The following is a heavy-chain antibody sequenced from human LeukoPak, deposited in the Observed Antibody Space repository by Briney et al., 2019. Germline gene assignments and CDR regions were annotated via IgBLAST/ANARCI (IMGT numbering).Heavy chain of an antibody. V-gene: IGHV4-61*02. J-gene: IGHJ4*02. D-gene: IGHD6-19*01. CDR1: GGSISSGSYY. CDR2: IYTSGST. CDR3: ARDLWGYSSGWGIGY. Sequence: SETLSLTCTVSGGSISSGSYYWSWIRQPAGKGLEWIGRIYTSGSTNYNPSLKSRVTISVDTSKNQFSLKLSSVTAADTAVYYCARDLWGYSSGWGIGYWGQGTLVTVSS.